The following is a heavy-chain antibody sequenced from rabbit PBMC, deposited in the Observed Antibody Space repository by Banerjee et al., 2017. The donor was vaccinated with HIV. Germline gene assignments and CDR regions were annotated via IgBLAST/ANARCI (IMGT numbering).Heavy chain of an antibody. CDR2: INTSSGST. J-gene: IGHJ4*01. CDR3: ARSLYGGSSWYSFNL. Sequence: QSLEESGGDLVKPGASLTLTCTASGFSFSSSYYMCWVRQAPGKGLEWIGCINTSSGSTWYASWVNGRFTISKTSSTTVTLQMTSLTAADTATYFCARSLYGGSSWYSFNLWGPGTLVTVS. CDR1: GFSFSSSYY. D-gene: IGHD8-1*01. V-gene: IGHV1S40*01.